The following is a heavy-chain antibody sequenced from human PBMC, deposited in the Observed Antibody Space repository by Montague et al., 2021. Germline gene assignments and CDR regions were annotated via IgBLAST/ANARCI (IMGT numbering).Heavy chain of an antibody. Sequence: SLRLSCAASGFTFSTSWIHWVRQAPGKGLVWVSRINPDGSSTNYADSVTGRFTISRDNGKNTLYLQMNSLRAEDTAVYFCARAGYYGGLDIWGQGTMDTASS. CDR1: GFTFSTSW. CDR2: INPDGSST. V-gene: IGHV3-74*01. D-gene: IGHD2-21*01. J-gene: IGHJ3*02. CDR3: ARAGYYGGLDI.